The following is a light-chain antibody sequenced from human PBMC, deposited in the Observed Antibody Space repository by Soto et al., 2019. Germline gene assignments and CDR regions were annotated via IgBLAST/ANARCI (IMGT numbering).Light chain of an antibody. Sequence: IQMTQSQSSLSASVGDRVTMTCRASQRISSTLNWYQQKPGKAPKLLIYAASSLQSGGPSMFSGSGAGTDFTLTISSLQPEDFATYYCQQSYSTPRTFGQGTKVDIK. CDR1: QRISST. CDR3: QQSYSTPRT. J-gene: IGKJ1*01. CDR2: AAS. V-gene: IGKV1-39*01.